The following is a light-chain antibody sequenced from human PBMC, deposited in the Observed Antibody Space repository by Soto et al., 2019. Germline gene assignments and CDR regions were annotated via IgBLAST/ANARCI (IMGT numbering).Light chain of an antibody. CDR1: SSDVGGYNY. CDR2: EFN. J-gene: IGLJ1*01. CDR3: SSYACSSNV. V-gene: IGLV2-8*01. Sequence: QSALTQPPSASGSPGQSVAISCTGTSSDVGGYNYVSWYQQHPGKAHKLMIYEFNQRPSVVPERFSGSKSGNTAALTVSGLQAEDEADYYSSSYACSSNVFGTGTKLTVL.